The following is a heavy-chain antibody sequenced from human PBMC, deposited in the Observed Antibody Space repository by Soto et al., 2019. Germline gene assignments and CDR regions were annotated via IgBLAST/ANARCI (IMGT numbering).Heavy chain of an antibody. CDR1: GYTFTSYY. J-gene: IGHJ6*02. CDR2: INPSGGST. CDR3: ARPILRAAAAYYYYYGMDV. V-gene: IGHV1-46*01. Sequence: GALVKVSCKASGYTFTSYYMHWVRQAPGQGLEWMGIINPSGGSTSYAQKFQGRVTMTRDTSTSTVYMELSSLRSEDTAVYYCARPILRAAAAYYYYYGMDVWGQGTTVTVSS. D-gene: IGHD6-13*01.